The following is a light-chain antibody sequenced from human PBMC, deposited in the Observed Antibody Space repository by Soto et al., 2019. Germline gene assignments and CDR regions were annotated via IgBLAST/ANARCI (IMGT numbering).Light chain of an antibody. J-gene: IGKJ1*01. CDR1: QSVSSW. V-gene: IGKV1-5*03. CDR2: KAS. CDR3: QQYNSYPWT. Sequence: DIQMTQSPSTLSASVGDRVTITCRASQSVSSWLAWFQQKPGKVPKLLIYKASNLESGVPSRFSGSGSGTEFTLTISSLQPDDFATYYCQQYNSYPWTFGQGTKVEIK.